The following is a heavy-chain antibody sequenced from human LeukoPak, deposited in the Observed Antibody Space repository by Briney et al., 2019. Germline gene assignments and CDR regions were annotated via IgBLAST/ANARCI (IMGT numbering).Heavy chain of an antibody. Sequence: SETLSLTCTVSGGSISSYYWSWIRQPPGKGLEWIGEINHSGSTNYNPSLKSRVTISVDTSKNQFSLKLSSVTAADTAVYYCSRRPRTQGPRHTRTGTPDTNWFDPWGQGTLVTVSS. CDR2: INHSGST. CDR3: SRRPRTQGPRHTRTGTPDTNWFDP. CDR1: GGSISSYY. V-gene: IGHV4-34*01. J-gene: IGHJ5*02. D-gene: IGHD1-7*01.